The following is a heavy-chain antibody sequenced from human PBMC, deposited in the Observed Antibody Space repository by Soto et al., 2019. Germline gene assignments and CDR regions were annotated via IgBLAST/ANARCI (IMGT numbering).Heavy chain of an antibody. CDR3: ARQSNWPRKYFAS. CDR2: VSYSGDT. Sequence: SETLSLTCTVSGGAIRSGNYYCAWIRQLPGKGLEWMGSVSYSGDTQYNPSLKSRIHISVDTSKNQFSLNLTSMTAADSAVYYCARQSNWPRKYFASWGPGALVTVSS. J-gene: IGHJ4*02. V-gene: IGHV4-31*03. CDR1: GGAIRSGNYY.